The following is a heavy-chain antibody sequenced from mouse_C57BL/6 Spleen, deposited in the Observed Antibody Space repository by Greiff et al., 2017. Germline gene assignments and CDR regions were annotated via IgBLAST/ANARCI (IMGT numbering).Heavy chain of an antibody. V-gene: IGHV1-7*01. J-gene: IGHJ2*01. CDR3: ARSWAVEAAVYFGC. D-gene: IGHD1-1*01. Sequence: QVQLQQSGAELAKPGASVKLSCKASGYTFTSYWMHWVKQRPGQGLEWIGYINPSSGYTKYNQKFKDKATLAADTSSSPAYMQLSSLTYEDSAVYYCARSWAVEAAVYFGCWGQGTTLTVSS. CDR1: GYTFTSYW. CDR2: INPSSGYT.